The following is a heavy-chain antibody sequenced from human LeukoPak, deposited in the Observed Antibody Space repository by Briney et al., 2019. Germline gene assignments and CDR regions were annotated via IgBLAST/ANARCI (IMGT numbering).Heavy chain of an antibody. D-gene: IGHD3-9*01. J-gene: IGHJ3*02. CDR3: ARVYYDVLTGSDQRAAFDI. CDR1: GGSISSYF. Sequence: PSETLSLTCTVSGGSISSYFWSWIRQPPGKGLEWIGYIYNTGSTNYNPSLKSRVTISLVTSNNQFSLRLSSVAAADTAAYFCARVYYDVLTGSDQRAAFDIWGQGTVVTVSS. CDR2: IYNTGST. V-gene: IGHV4-59*01.